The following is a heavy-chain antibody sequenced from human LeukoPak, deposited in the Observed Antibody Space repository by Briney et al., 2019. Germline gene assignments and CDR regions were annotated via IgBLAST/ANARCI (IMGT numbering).Heavy chain of an antibody. V-gene: IGHV4-4*07. D-gene: IGHD3-3*01. Sequence: SETLSLTCSVSGGSISTYYWAWIRQPPGKGLKWIGRIYTSGSTNYNPSLKSRVTMSVDTSKNQFSLKLSSVTAADTAVYYCARDTTYYDFWSGYYIGWFDPWGQGTLVTVSS. CDR2: IYTSGST. CDR3: ARDTTYYDFWSGYYIGWFDP. J-gene: IGHJ5*02. CDR1: GGSISTYY.